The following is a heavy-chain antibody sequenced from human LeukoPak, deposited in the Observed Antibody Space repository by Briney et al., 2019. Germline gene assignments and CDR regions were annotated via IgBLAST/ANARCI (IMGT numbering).Heavy chain of an antibody. V-gene: IGHV3-7*01. CDR1: GFTFSSYW. CDR3: ARGGSSSWYVNNY. J-gene: IGHJ4*02. D-gene: IGHD6-13*01. Sequence: GGSLRLSCXASGFTFSSYWMSWVRQAPGKGLEWVANIKQDGSEKYYVDSVKGRFTISRDNAKNSLYLQMNSLRAEDTAVYYCARGGSSSWYVNNYWGQGTLVTVSS. CDR2: IKQDGSEK.